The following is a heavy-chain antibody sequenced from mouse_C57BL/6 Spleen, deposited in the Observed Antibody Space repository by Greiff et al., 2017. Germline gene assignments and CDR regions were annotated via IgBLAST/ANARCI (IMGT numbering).Heavy chain of an antibody. J-gene: IGHJ4*01. Sequence: VQLQQSGAELARPGASVKLSCKASGYTFTSYGISWVKQRTGQGLEWIGEIYPRSGNTYYNEKFKGKATLTADKSSSTAYMELRSLTSEDSAVXFCAREGDYGNYENYYAMDYWGQGTSVTVSS. CDR1: GYTFTSYG. CDR3: AREGDYGNYENYYAMDY. V-gene: IGHV1-81*01. CDR2: IYPRSGNT. D-gene: IGHD2-1*01.